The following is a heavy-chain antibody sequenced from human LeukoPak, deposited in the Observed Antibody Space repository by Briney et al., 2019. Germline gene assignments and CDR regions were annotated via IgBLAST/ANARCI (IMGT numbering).Heavy chain of an antibody. J-gene: IGHJ4*02. CDR1: GGSISSYY. CDR2: IYYSGST. CDR3: AGLLGYCSGGSCYTYYFDY. Sequence: PSETLSLTCTVSGGSISSYYWSWIRQPPGKGLEWSGYIYYSGSTNYNPSLKSRVTISVDTSKNQFSLKLSSVTAADTAVYYCAGLLGYCSGGSCYTYYFDYWGQGTLVTVSS. D-gene: IGHD2-15*01. V-gene: IGHV4-59*08.